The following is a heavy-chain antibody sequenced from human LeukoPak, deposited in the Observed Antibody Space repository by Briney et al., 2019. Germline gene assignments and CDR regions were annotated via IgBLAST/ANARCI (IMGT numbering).Heavy chain of an antibody. V-gene: IGHV3-48*01. J-gene: IGHJ3*02. CDR1: GFTFSSYS. CDR3: ARGESVVVTANDAFDI. CDR2: ISSSSSTI. Sequence: PGGSLRLSCAASGFTFSSYSMNWVRQAPGKGLEWVSYISSSSSTIYYADSVKGRFTISRDNAKNSLYLQMNSLRAEDTAVYYCARGESVVVTANDAFDIWGQGTTVIVS. D-gene: IGHD2-21*02.